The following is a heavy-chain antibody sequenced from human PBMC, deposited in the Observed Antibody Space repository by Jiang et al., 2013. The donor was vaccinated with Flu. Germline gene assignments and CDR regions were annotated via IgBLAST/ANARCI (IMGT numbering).Heavy chain of an antibody. D-gene: IGHD6-6*01. J-gene: IGHJ2*01. CDR1: GFTFSSYS. CDR2: ISSSSSFI. V-gene: IGHV3-21*01. CDR3: ARLARVDWYFDL. Sequence: SGGGLVKPGGSLRLSCAASGFTFSSYSMSWVRQAPGKGLEWVSSISSSSSFIYYADSLKGRLTISRDNAKNSLYLQMNSLRADDTAVYYCARLARVDWYFDLWGRGTLVTVSS.